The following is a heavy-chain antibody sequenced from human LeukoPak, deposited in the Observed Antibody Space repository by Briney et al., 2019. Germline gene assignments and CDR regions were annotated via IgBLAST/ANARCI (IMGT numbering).Heavy chain of an antibody. Sequence: GGSLRLSCAASGFTFSSYSMNWVRQAPGKGLEWVSYISSSSSTIYYADSVKGRFTISRDNSKNTLYLQMNSLRAEDTAVYYCAKPPSSSGPWGQGTLVTVSS. CDR2: ISSSSSTI. CDR1: GFTFSSYS. D-gene: IGHD3-22*01. CDR3: AKPPSSSGP. V-gene: IGHV3-48*01. J-gene: IGHJ4*02.